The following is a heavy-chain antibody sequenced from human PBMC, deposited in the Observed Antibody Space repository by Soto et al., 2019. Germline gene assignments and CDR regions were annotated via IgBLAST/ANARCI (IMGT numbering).Heavy chain of an antibody. D-gene: IGHD2-15*01. CDR2: IYYSGST. Sequence: SETLSLTCTVSGGSISSYYWSWIRQPPGKGLEWIGYIYYSGSTNYNPSLKSRVTISVDTSKNQFSLKLSSVTATDTAVYYCARLVRYCSGGSCYFTRDAFDIWGQGTMVT. J-gene: IGHJ3*02. CDR3: ARLVRYCSGGSCYFTRDAFDI. V-gene: IGHV4-59*08. CDR1: GGSISSYY.